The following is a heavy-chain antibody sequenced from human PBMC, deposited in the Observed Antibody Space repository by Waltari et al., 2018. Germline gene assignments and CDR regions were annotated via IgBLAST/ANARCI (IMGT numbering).Heavy chain of an antibody. J-gene: IGHJ6*03. D-gene: IGHD6-6*01. CDR2: INHSGST. V-gene: IGHV4-34*01. CDR1: GGHFSGSN. Sequence: QVPLQRWGAGVLKHEETLSPASARHGGHFSGSNWHWVRKPPGKGLEWIGEINHSGSTNYNPSIKSRVTISVDTSKNQFSLKLSSVTAADTAVYYCARVIAARPDDFWDYYYYMDVWGKGTTVTISS. CDR3: ARVIAARPDDFWDYYYYMDV.